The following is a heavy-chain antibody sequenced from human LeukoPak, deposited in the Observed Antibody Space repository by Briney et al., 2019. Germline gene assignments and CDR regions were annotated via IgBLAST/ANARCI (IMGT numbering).Heavy chain of an antibody. D-gene: IGHD6-13*01. CDR2: ISYDGSNK. Sequence: GRSLRLSCAASGFTFSSYGMHWVRQAPGKGLEWVAVISYDGSNKYYADSVKGRFTISRDNSKNTLYLQMNSLRAEDTAVYYCAKDQQQLVRGPFDYWGQGTLVTVSS. J-gene: IGHJ4*02. V-gene: IGHV3-30*18. CDR3: AKDQQQLVRGPFDY. CDR1: GFTFSSYG.